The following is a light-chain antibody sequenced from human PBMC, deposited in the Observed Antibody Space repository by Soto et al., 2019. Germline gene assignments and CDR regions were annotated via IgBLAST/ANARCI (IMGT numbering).Light chain of an antibody. CDR2: TNT. CDR1: SYNIGAGYA. J-gene: IGLJ3*02. V-gene: IGLV1-40*01. CDR3: QSYDTSLSVWV. Sequence: QSVLTQPPSVSGAPGQRVTISCTGSSYNIGAGYAVHWYQQLPGTDPKLLIDTNTNRPSGVPDRFSGSKSGTSASLAITGLQAEDEAEYYCQSYDTSLSVWVFGGGTQLTV.